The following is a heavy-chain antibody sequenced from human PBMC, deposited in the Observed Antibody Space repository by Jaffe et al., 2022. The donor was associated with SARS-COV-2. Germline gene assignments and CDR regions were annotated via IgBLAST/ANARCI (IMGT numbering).Heavy chain of an antibody. J-gene: IGHJ6*02. CDR3: ARTQLYYYGMDV. CDR1: GGSISSYY. D-gene: IGHD5-18*01. CDR2: IYYSGST. V-gene: IGHV4-59*01. Sequence: QVQLQESGPGLVKPSETLSLTCTVSGGSISSYYWSWIRQPPGKGLEWIGYIYYSGSTNYNPSLKSRVTISVDTSKNQFSLKLSSVTAADTAVYYCARTQLYYYGMDVWGQGTTVTVSS.